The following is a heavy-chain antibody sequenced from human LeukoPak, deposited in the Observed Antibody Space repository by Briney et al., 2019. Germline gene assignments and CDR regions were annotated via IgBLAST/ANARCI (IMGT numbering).Heavy chain of an antibody. Sequence: SETLSLTCAVYGGSFSGYYWSWIRQPPGKGLEWIGCLYSSGSTNYNPSLKSRVTMSVDTSKNQFSLNLTSVTAADTAVYYCARHLSTHSYYYGMDVWGQGTTVTVSS. V-gene: IGHV4-59*08. CDR2: LYSSGST. CDR1: GGSFSGYY. CDR3: ARHLSTHSYYYGMDV. J-gene: IGHJ6*02.